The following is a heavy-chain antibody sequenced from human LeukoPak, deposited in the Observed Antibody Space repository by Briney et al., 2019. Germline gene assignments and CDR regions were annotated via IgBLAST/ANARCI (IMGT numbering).Heavy chain of an antibody. CDR2: ISSSSSYT. D-gene: IGHD1-26*01. Sequence: GGSLRLSCAVFGFTFSSYNMDWVRQAPGKGLEWVSSISSSSSYTHYADSVKGRFTISRDNAKNSLYLQMNSLRAEDTAVYYCAKDLIVGATFRFDYWGQGTLVTVSS. J-gene: IGHJ4*02. CDR1: GFTFSSYN. CDR3: AKDLIVGATFRFDY. V-gene: IGHV3-21*04.